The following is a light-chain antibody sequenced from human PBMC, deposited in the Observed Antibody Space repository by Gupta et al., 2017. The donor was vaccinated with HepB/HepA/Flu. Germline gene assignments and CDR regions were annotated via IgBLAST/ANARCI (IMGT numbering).Light chain of an antibody. CDR1: SGSIASNY. V-gene: IGLV6-57*03. Sequence: NFMLTQPHSVSESPGKTGIISCTRSSGSIASNYVQWYQQRPGSAPTTVIYEDNQRPSGGPDRFSGSIDSSSNSASLTISGRKTEDEADYYCQSYDSSNRGVFGGGTKLTVL. J-gene: IGLJ3*02. CDR2: EDN. CDR3: QSYDSSNRGV.